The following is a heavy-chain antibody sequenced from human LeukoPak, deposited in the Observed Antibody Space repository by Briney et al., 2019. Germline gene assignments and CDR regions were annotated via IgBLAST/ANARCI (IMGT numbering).Heavy chain of an antibody. CDR1: GYTFTGYY. Sequence: ASVKVSCKASGYTFTGYYMHWVRQAPGQGLEWMGWINPNSGGTNYAQKFQGRVTMTRDTSISTAYMELSRLRSDDTAVYYCARGRGFVGAAFDYWGQGTLVTVSS. D-gene: IGHD1-26*01. CDR3: ARGRGFVGAAFDY. V-gene: IGHV1-2*02. J-gene: IGHJ4*02. CDR2: INPNSGGT.